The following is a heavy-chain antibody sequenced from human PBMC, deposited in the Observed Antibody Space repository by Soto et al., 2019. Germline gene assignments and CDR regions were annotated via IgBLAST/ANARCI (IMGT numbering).Heavy chain of an antibody. CDR3: ARLGGYCTTSCYGYYAMDV. D-gene: IGHD2-8*01. V-gene: IGHV4-39*01. J-gene: IGHJ6*02. CDR2: FYYSGST. CDR1: GGSISSGTYG. Sequence: TLSLTCSVAGGSISSGTYGCGWIRQPTGKGLEWIGTFYYSGSTNYNPSLKSRVTMSVDTSKNQFSLKVSSVTAADTALYYCARLGGYCTTSCYGYYAMDVWGQGT.